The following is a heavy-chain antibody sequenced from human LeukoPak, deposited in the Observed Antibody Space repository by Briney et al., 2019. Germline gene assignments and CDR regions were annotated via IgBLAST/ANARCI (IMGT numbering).Heavy chain of an antibody. J-gene: IGHJ4*02. CDR1: GYTLTELS. CDR3: ATGIDRLFQLDY. Sequence: EASVKVSCKVSGYTLTELSMHWVRQAPGKGLEWMGGFDPEDGETIYAQKFQGRVTMTEDTSTDTAYMELSSLRSEDTAVYYCATGIDRLFQLDYWGQGTLVAVSS. CDR2: FDPEDGET. V-gene: IGHV1-24*01. D-gene: IGHD1-14*01.